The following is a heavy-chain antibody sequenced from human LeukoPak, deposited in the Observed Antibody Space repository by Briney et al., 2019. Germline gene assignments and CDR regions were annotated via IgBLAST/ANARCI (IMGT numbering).Heavy chain of an antibody. CDR3: ARVLYVYYGMDV. CDR2: INANSGDT. J-gene: IGHJ6*02. Sequence: ASVKVSCKTSGYPFTNHGVSWVRQAPGQGLEWMGWINANSGDTNYAQRFQGRLTMTTDTSTTTAYMELRSLSSDDTAVYYCARVLYVYYGMDVWGQGTTVTVSS. CDR1: GYPFTNHG. V-gene: IGHV1-18*01. D-gene: IGHD2-2*02.